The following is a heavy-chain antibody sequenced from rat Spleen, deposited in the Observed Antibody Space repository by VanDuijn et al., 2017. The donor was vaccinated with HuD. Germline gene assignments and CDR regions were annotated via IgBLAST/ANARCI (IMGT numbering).Heavy chain of an antibody. CDR1: GLSLTTNS. CDR3: ATNTYYGYNSNWFAC. D-gene: IGHD1-9*01. V-gene: IGHV2-47*01. J-gene: IGHJ3*01. Sequence: QVQLEESGPGLVQTSQTLSLSCTVSGLSLTTNSVNWIRQPPGKGLEWMGVIWSNGGTDYNSAIKSRLSISRDTSTSQVFLKMNSLQTEDTAMYFCATNTYYGYNSNWFACWGHGTLVTVSS. CDR2: IWSNGGT.